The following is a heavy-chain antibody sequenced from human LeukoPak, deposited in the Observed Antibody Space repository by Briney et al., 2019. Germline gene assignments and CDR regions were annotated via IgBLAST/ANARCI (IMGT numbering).Heavy chain of an antibody. D-gene: IGHD3-10*01. CDR3: ARSGGSGSYYKPFDY. J-gene: IGHJ4*02. V-gene: IGHV3-53*01. CDR1: GFTVSSNY. CDR2: TYSGGST. Sequence: PGGSLRLSCAASGFTVSSNYMSWVRQAPGKGLEWVSVTYSGGSTYYADSVKGRFTISRDNSKNTLYLQMNSLRAEDTAVYYCARSGGSGSYYKPFDYWGQGTLVTVSS.